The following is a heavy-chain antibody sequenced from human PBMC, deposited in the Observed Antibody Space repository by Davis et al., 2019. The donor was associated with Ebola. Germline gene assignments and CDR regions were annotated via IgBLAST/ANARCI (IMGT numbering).Heavy chain of an antibody. D-gene: IGHD6-19*01. CDR3: TTRLVNHFDY. V-gene: IGHV3-11*01. Sequence: PGGSLRLSCAASGFSFSDYYMSWIRQAPGKGLEWVSYISSSGITIYYADSVKGRFTISRDNAKNSLFLQMNSLRAEDTAVYYCTTRLVNHFDYWGQGTLVTVSS. CDR1: GFSFSDYY. J-gene: IGHJ4*02. CDR2: ISSSGITI.